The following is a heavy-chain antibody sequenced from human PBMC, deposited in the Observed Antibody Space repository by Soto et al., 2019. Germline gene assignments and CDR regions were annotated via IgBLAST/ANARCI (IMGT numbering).Heavy chain of an antibody. J-gene: IGHJ4*02. Sequence: EVQLLESGGGLVQPGGSLRLSCAASGFTFSSYAMSWVRQAPGKGLEWVSAISGSGGSTYYADSVKGRFTISRDNSKNTLYRQMNSLRAEDTAVYYCAKVRGKSSGPGDYWGQGTLVTVSS. CDR3: AKVRGKSSGPGDY. CDR1: GFTFSSYA. CDR2: ISGSGGST. V-gene: IGHV3-23*01. D-gene: IGHD6-19*01.